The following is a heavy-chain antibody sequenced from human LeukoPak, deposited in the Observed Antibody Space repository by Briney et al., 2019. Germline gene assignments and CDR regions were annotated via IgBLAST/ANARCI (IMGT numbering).Heavy chain of an antibody. CDR1: GYSIISSYY. D-gene: IGHD1-26*01. CDR3: ARGDNGSGSYHFDY. Sequence: PSETLSLTCTVSGYSIISSYYWAWIRQPPGKGLEWIGSIHHSGGTFYNSSLKSRVTISVDTSKKQFSLRLTSVTAADTAVYYCARGDNGSGSYHFDYWSQGTLVTVSS. J-gene: IGHJ4*02. CDR2: IHHSGGT. V-gene: IGHV4-38-2*02.